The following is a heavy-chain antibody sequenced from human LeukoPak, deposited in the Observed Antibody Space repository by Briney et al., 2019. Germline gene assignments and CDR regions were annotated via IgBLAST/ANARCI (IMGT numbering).Heavy chain of an antibody. CDR3: AREAQGDGYKRGAFDI. J-gene: IGHJ3*02. CDR2: INSDGSST. D-gene: IGHD5-24*01. Sequence: PGGSLRLSCAASGFTFSSYWMHWVRQAPGKGLVWVSRINSDGSSTSYADSVKGRFTISRDNAKNTLYLQMSSLRAEDTAVYYCAREAQGDGYKRGAFDIWGQGTMVTVSS. CDR1: GFTFSSYW. V-gene: IGHV3-74*01.